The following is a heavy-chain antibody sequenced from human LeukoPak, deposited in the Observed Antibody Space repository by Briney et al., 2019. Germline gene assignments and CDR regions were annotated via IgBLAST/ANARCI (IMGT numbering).Heavy chain of an antibody. CDR2: ISPGGGTT. Sequence: GGSLRLSCVVSGFSFASEAMSWVRQSPGRGLEWVSSISPGGGTTYYADSVKGRFTISRDNSKNTLYVQINSLRPEDTAVYYCAISPYHIFDVWGQGTMVIVSS. J-gene: IGHJ3*01. V-gene: IGHV3-23*01. D-gene: IGHD2-21*01. CDR1: GFSFASEA. CDR3: AISPYHIFDV.